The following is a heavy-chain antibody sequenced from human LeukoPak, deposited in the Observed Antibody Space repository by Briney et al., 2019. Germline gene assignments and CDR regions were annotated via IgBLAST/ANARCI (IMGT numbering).Heavy chain of an antibody. CDR1: GFTFSSYS. CDR3: ARSDGYGLVGI. V-gene: IGHV3-48*01. CDR2: ISSSSTTI. J-gene: IGHJ3*02. D-gene: IGHD3-10*01. Sequence: GGSLRLSCAASGFTFSSYSMNWVRQAPGKGLECVSYISSSSTTIYYADSVKGRFTISRDNAKNSLYLQMNSLRAEDTAVYYCARSDGYGLVGIWGQGTMVTVSS.